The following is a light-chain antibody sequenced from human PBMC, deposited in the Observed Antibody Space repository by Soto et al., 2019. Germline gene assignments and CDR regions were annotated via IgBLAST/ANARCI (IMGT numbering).Light chain of an antibody. Sequence: ENLLTQSPGTLSLSPGEGATLSCRASRGVSANYLAWYQQKPGQAPRLLIFDASNRATGVPARFTGSGSGTDFTLTISSLEPEDFAVYYCQHRSNWPLTFGGGTKVDI. J-gene: IGKJ4*01. CDR2: DAS. CDR3: QHRSNWPLT. CDR1: RGVSANY. V-gene: IGKV3D-11*01.